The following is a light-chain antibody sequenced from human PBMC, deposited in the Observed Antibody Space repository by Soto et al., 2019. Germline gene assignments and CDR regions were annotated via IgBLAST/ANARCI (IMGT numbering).Light chain of an antibody. Sequence: EIVLTQSPGTLSLSPGERATLSCRASQSVTNNYLAWYQRKPGQPPRLLIYGTSYRSTDIPRRFSGSGSGTDFTLTITRLEPGDLAVYYCQQYGSSPPTFGQGTKVEIK. CDR3: QQYGSSPPT. J-gene: IGKJ1*01. CDR1: QSVTNNY. CDR2: GTS. V-gene: IGKV3-20*01.